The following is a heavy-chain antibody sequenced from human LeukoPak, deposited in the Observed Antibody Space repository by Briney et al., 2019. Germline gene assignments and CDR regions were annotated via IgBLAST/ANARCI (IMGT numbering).Heavy chain of an antibody. CDR3: ARGSCSSRSCYKRVNGLDV. CDR2: FHTAGDI. D-gene: IGHD2-2*01. Sequence: GGSLRLSCAASGFTFSSYAMHWVRQATGKGLEWVSAFHTAGDIHYSGSVKGRFATSRENAKNSFYLQMNNLRAGDTAVYYCARGSCSSRSCYKRVNGLDVWGQGTPVTVSS. J-gene: IGHJ6*02. V-gene: IGHV3-13*01. CDR1: GFTFSSYA.